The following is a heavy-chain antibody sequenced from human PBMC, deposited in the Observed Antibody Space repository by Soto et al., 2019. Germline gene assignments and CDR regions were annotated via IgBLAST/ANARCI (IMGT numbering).Heavy chain of an antibody. V-gene: IGHV4-61*03. CDR2: IYYTGCT. D-gene: IGHD5-18*01. Sequence: SETLSLTCTVFGASVSSGTYYWSWIRQAPGKGLEWVGHIYYTGCTNYHPSLNNRVTISVDTSKNHFSLQLTSVTAADTAVYYCARGAGFSYASTWFDIWGQGTLVTVSS. J-gene: IGHJ5*02. CDR3: ARGAGFSYASTWFDI. CDR1: GASVSSGTYY.